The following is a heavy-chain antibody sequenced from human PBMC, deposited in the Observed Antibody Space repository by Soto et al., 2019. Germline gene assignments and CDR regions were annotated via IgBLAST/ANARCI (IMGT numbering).Heavy chain of an antibody. V-gene: IGHV3-23*01. CDR2: ISGSGGST. Sequence: GGYLRLSSAASGFSFSSCAMSWVRQGPGKGLERIPAISGSGGSTNYADSVKGRFTITRDNSKNTLYLQTNSLRAEDTPVYYCAKPLPKQWLVYAFDIWGQGTMVTVSS. J-gene: IGHJ3*02. CDR1: GFSFSSCA. D-gene: IGHD6-19*01. CDR3: AKPLPKQWLVYAFDI.